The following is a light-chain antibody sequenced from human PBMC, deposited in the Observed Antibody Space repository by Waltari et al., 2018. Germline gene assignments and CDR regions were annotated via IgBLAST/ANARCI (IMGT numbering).Light chain of an antibody. CDR3: NLYAGSSTLGV. J-gene: IGLJ3*02. V-gene: IGLV2-18*01. CDR1: STDVGGDDR. CDR2: DVS. Sequence: QSALTQPPSVSGSPGQSVTISCTGISTDVGGDDRVSWYQQSPGTAPKLMISDVSNRPSGVPDRFSGSKSGNTASLTISGLQAEDEADYYCNLYAGSSTLGVFGGGTKLTVL.